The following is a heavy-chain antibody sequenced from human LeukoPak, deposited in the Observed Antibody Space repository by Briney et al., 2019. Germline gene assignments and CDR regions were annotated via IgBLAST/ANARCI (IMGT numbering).Heavy chain of an antibody. J-gene: IGHJ6*03. Sequence: GASVKVSCKASGYTFTSYHINWVRQATGQGLEWMGWMDPNSGNTGYAQKFQGRVTITRNTSISTAYMELSSLRSEDTAVYYCARIKDYYYMDVWGKGTTVTVSS. CDR3: ARIKDYYYMDV. CDR2: MDPNSGNT. V-gene: IGHV1-8*03. CDR1: GYTFTSYH.